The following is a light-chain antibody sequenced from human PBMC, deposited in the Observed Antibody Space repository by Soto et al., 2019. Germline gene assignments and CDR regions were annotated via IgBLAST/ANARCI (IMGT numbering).Light chain of an antibody. J-gene: IGLJ3*02. Sequence: SYELTQSPSVSVAPGETASITCGGDNIGNRDVHWYQKRTGQAPVAVIYYDTNRPSGVPDRFSGYTSGNTATLTITRVEAWDEANYYCQVWASSSGVFGGGTKLTVL. CDR1: NIGNRD. V-gene: IGLV3-21*04. CDR3: QVWASSSGV. CDR2: YDT.